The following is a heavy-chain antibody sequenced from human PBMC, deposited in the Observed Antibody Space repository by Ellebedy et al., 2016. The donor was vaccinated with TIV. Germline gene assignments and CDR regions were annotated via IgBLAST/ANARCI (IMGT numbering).Heavy chain of an antibody. D-gene: IGHD4-17*01. J-gene: IGHJ4*02. CDR1: GYTFTNYG. CDR2: FSGYNGNT. V-gene: IGHV1-18*04. Sequence: AASVKVSCKASGYTFTNYGIRWVRQAPGQGLEWMGWFSGYNGNTYSAQKLQGRVTMTTDTSTSTAYMELRSLRSDDTAVYYCARFVDGDYEDYWGQGALVTGSS. CDR3: ARFVDGDYEDY.